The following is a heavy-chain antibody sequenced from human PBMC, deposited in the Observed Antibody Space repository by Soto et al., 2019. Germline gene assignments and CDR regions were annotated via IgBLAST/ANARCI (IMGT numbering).Heavy chain of an antibody. CDR3: TRDHGYGYGMDV. CDR1: GFTFSTYS. J-gene: IGHJ6*02. D-gene: IGHD5-12*01. V-gene: IGHV3-48*01. CDR2: ITKSSKTI. Sequence: LRLSCAASGFTFSTYSMNWVRQAPGKGLEWISYITKSSKTIYYADSVKGRFTISRDNAKNSLYLQMNSLRAEDTAVYYCTRDHGYGYGMDVWGQGTTVTVSS.